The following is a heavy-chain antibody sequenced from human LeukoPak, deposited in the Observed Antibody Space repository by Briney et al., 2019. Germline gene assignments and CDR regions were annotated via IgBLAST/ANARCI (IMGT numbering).Heavy chain of an antibody. J-gene: IGHJ4*02. CDR2: IYYSGST. Sequence: SETLSLTCTVSGGSISSYYWSWIRQPPEKGLEWIGYIYYSGSTNYNPSLKSRVTISVDTSKNQFSLKLSSVTAADTAVYFCARARRYSTGWYYSDYWGQGTLVTVSS. V-gene: IGHV4-59*01. CDR3: ARARRYSTGWYYSDY. CDR1: GGSISSYY. D-gene: IGHD6-19*01.